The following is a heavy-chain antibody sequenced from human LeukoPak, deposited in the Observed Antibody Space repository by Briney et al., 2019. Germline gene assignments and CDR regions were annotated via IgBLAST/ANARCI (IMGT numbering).Heavy chain of an antibody. CDR1: GYTFTGYY. Sequence: TSVKVSCKASGYTFTGYYMHWVRQAPGQGLEWMGWINPNSGGTNYAQKFQGRVTMTRDTSISTAYMELSRLRSDDTAVYYCARGDYGSGGTPVFDYWGQGTLVTVSS. CDR3: ARGDYGSGGTPVFDY. CDR2: INPNSGGT. J-gene: IGHJ4*02. D-gene: IGHD3-10*01. V-gene: IGHV1-2*02.